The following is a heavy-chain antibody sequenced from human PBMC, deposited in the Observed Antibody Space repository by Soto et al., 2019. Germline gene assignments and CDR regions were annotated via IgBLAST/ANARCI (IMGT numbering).Heavy chain of an antibody. CDR1: GGSIISSSFH. V-gene: IGHV4-39*01. CDR2: IYYCGST. D-gene: IGHD2-21*02. J-gene: IGHJ5*02. Sequence: QLQLQESGPGLVKPSETLSLTCTVSGGSIISSSFHWGWIRQPPGKGLEWIGSIYYCGSTSYSPSLKSRFNISADTANNQFSLKLSSVTAADTALYDCARRERAGGSDWWFDPWGQGTLVTVSS. CDR3: ARRERAGGSDWWFDP.